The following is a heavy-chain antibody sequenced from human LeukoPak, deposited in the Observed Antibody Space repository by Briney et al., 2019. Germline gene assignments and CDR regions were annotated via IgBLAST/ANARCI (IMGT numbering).Heavy chain of an antibody. CDR1: GYTFRGNY. J-gene: IGHJ4*02. CDR2: IDANNGDT. V-gene: IGHV1-2*02. Sequence: ASVKVSCKASGYTFRGNYIHWLRQAPGQGLEWMGWIDANNGDTKSAQKFQGRVTMSRDTSISTAYMGLSSLSPDDAAVYYCARDPSSVTLYFFDYCGQGTLVTVSS. D-gene: IGHD4-11*01. CDR3: ARDPSSVTLYFFDY.